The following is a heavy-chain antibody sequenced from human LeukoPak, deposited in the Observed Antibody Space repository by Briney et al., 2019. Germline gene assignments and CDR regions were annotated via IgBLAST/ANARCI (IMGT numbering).Heavy chain of an antibody. V-gene: IGHV3-48*02. CDR3: ARDRGLLLWFGESNDAFDI. Sequence: GGSLRVSCAAAGSTFSSDSMNWGRQGPGKGQEWGSYISSSSSTIYYAESVKGRFTISRDNAKNSLYLQMNSLRDEDTAVYYCARDRGLLLWFGESNDAFDIWGQGTMVTVSS. CDR1: GSTFSSDS. CDR2: ISSSSSTI. D-gene: IGHD3-10*01. J-gene: IGHJ3*02.